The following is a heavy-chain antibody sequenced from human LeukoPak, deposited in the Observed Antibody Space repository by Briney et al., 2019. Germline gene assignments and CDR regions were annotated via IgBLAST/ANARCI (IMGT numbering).Heavy chain of an antibody. CDR2: ISGSGGST. V-gene: IGHV3-23*01. CDR1: GFTFSSYG. D-gene: IGHD3-3*01. Sequence: GGSLRLSCAASGFTFSSYGMSWVRQAPGKGLEWVSGISGSGGSTYYADSVKGRFTISRDNSKNTLYLQMNSLRAEDTAVYYCAKDQRYYDFWSGYSVDYWGQGTLVTVSS. CDR3: AKDQRYYDFWSGYSVDY. J-gene: IGHJ4*02.